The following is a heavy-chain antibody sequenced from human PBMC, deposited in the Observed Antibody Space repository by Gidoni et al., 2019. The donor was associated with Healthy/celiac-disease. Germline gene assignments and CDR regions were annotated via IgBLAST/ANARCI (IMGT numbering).Heavy chain of an antibody. J-gene: IGHJ4*02. V-gene: IGHV3-23*01. CDR3: SKDLLIYSNYPNFDY. CDR2: ISGSGGST. D-gene: IGHD4-4*01. CDR1: GFTFSSYA. Sequence: EVQPLESGGGLVQPGGSLRLSCSACGFTFSSYAMSWVRQAPGKGLEWVSAISGSGGSTYYADTVKGRFTISRDNSKNTLYLQMNSLIAEDTAVYYCSKDLLIYSNYPNFDYWGQGTLVTVSS.